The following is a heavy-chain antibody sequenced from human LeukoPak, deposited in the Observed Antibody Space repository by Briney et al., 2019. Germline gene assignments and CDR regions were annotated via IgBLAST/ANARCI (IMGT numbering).Heavy chain of an antibody. D-gene: IGHD3-22*01. V-gene: IGHV3-73*01. Sequence: GGSLRLSCAASGFSFSGSVLHWVRQASGKGLEWVGRMRSKTNSYATAYAASVKGRFTISRDDSKNTAYLQMNSLKTEDTAVYYCTSRKNYYDSSGYSVPWGQRTLVTVSS. CDR3: TSRKNYYDSSGYSVP. J-gene: IGHJ5*02. CDR2: MRSKTNSYAT. CDR1: GFSFSGSV.